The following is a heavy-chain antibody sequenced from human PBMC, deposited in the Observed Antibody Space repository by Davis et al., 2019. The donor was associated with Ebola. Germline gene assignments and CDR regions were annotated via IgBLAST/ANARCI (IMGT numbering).Heavy chain of an antibody. CDR1: GFALSSHA. CDR2: ISGHGDIT. D-gene: IGHD6-13*01. CDR3: AKARSSWTPFDY. Sequence: GESLKISCAASGFALSSHAMSWVRQAPEKGLEWVSAISGHGDITHYADSVKGRFTISRDNSKNTLYLQMNSLRAEDTAVYYCAKARSSWTPFDYWGQGTLVTVSS. V-gene: IGHV3-23*01. J-gene: IGHJ4*02.